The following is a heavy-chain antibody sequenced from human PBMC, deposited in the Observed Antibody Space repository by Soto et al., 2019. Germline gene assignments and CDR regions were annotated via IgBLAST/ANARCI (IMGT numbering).Heavy chain of an antibody. CDR2: ISGSGGST. V-gene: IGHV3-23*01. CDR3: AKDLTAVAGRGYYYYYGMDV. D-gene: IGHD6-19*01. Sequence: GGSLRLSCAASGFTFSSYAISWVRQAPGKGLEWVSAISGSGGSTYYADSVKGRFTISRDNSKNTLYLQMNSLGAEDTAVYYCAKDLTAVAGRGYYYYYGMDVWGQGTTVTVSS. CDR1: GFTFSSYA. J-gene: IGHJ6*02.